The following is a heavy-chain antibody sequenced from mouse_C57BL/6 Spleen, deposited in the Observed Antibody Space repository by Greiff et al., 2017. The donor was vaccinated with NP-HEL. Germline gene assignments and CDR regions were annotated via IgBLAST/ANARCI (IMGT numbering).Heavy chain of an antibody. CDR1: GYTFTSYW. CDR3: ASGGDYDGCAY. J-gene: IGHJ3*01. CDR2: IHPNSGST. D-gene: IGHD2-4*01. Sequence: QVQLKEPGAELVKPGASVKLSCKASGYTFTSYWMHWVKQRPGQGLEWIGMIHPNSGSTNYNEKFKSKATLTVDKSSSTAYMQLSSLTSEDSAVYYCASGGDYDGCAYWGQGTLVTVSA. V-gene: IGHV1-64*01.